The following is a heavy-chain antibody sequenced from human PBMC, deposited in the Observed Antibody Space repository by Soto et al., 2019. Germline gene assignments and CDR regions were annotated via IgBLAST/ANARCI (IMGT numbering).Heavy chain of an antibody. Sequence: AASVKVSCKASGGTFSSYAISWVRQAPGQGLEWMGGIIPIFGTANYAQKFQGRVTITADESTSTAYMELSSLRSEDMAVYYCARAPRNVVGATTSAFDIWGQGTMVTVSS. CDR2: IIPIFGTA. D-gene: IGHD1-26*01. CDR1: GGTFSSYA. J-gene: IGHJ3*02. CDR3: ARAPRNVVGATTSAFDI. V-gene: IGHV1-69*13.